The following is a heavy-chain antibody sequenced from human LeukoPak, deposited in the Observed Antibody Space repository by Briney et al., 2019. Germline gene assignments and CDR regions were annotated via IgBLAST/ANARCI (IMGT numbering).Heavy chain of an antibody. D-gene: IGHD3-9*01. V-gene: IGHV3-9*01. CDR3: ARKGYYDILTGYLTGPYDY. Sequence: PGGSLRLSCAASGFTFDDYAMHWVRQAPGKGLEGVSGISWNSGSIVYADSVKGRFTISRDNAKNSLYLQMNSLRAEDTALYYCARKGYYDILTGYLTGPYDYWGQGTLVTVSS. J-gene: IGHJ4*02. CDR2: ISWNSGSI. CDR1: GFTFDDYA.